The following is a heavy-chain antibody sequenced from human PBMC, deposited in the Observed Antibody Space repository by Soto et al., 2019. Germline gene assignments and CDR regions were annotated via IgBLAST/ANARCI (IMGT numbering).Heavy chain of an antibody. CDR2: ISFDGSNK. V-gene: IGHV3-30-3*01. D-gene: IGHD3-22*01. Sequence: GGSLRLSCAASGFTFSDYAMHWVRQAPGKGLEWVAVISFDGSNKYSADSVKGRFTISRDNSKNTLHLQMNSLRAEDTALYCCVRLSIYEVITTYYFDNWGQGTLLTISS. CDR3: VRLSIYEVITTYYFDN. J-gene: IGHJ4*02. CDR1: GFTFSDYA.